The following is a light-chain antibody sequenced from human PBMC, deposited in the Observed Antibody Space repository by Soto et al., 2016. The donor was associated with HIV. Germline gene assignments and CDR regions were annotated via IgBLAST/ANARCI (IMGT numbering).Light chain of an antibody. Sequence: DIQMTQSPSTVSASVGDRVTITCRASQNITKFLAWYQQRPGTAPKLLIYAASSLQNGVPSRFSGSGSGTDFTLTISSLQPEDFATYYCQQANSFPPLTFGGGTKVEIK. CDR3: QQANSFPPLT. CDR1: QNITKF. CDR2: AAS. V-gene: IGKV1-12*01. J-gene: IGKJ4*01.